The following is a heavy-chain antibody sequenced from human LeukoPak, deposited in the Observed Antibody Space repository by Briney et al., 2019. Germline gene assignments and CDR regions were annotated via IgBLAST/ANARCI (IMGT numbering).Heavy chain of an antibody. J-gene: IGHJ4*02. CDR3: ARVTRRYSSSWALDY. D-gene: IGHD6-13*01. CDR2: INHSGST. Sequence: SETLSLTCAVYGGSFSGYYWSWIRQPPGKGLEWIGEINHSGSTNYNPSLNSRVTISVDTSKNQFSLKLSSVTAADTAVYYCARVTRRYSSSWALDYWGQGTLVTVSS. CDR1: GGSFSGYY. V-gene: IGHV4-34*01.